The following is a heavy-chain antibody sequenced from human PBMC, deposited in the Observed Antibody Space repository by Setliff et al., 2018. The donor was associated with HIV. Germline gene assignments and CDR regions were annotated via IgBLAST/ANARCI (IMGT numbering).Heavy chain of an antibody. J-gene: IGHJ4*02. CDR3: ATVPPSGTYLDY. CDR1: GGSISSGSYY. V-gene: IGHV4-61*09. D-gene: IGHD3-10*01. Sequence: TLSLTCTVSGGSISSGSYYWSWMRQPAGKGLEWIGHIYTSGSTNYNPSLKSRVTISVDTSRNQCSLNLSSVTAADTAVYYCATVPPSGTYLDYWGPGMLVTVSS. CDR2: IYTSGST.